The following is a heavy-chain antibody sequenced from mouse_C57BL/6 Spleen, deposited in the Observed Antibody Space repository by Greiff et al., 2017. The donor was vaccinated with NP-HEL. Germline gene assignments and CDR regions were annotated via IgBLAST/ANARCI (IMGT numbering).Heavy chain of an antibody. CDR2: INPGSGGT. CDR3: ARSEFAY. CDR1: GYAFTNYL. Sequence: QVQLQQSGAELVRPGTSVKVSCKASGYAFTNYLIEWVQQRPGQGLEWIGVINPGSGGTNYNEKFKGKATLTADKSSSTAYMQLSSLTSEDSAVYFCARSEFAYWGQGTLVTVSA. J-gene: IGHJ3*01. V-gene: IGHV1-54*01.